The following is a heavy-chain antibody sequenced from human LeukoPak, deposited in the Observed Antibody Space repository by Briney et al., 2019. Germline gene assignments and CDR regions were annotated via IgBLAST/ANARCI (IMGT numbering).Heavy chain of an antibody. J-gene: IGHJ4*02. CDR3: AKRLAAAGTDGQADY. D-gene: IGHD6-13*01. Sequence: PGGSLRLSCAASGFTFSDEGMHWVRQAPGKGLEWVAFIRFDGSNEYYADSVKGRFTISRDNSKNTLYLQMNSLRAEDTAVYYCAKRLAAAGTDGQADYWGQGTLVTVSS. CDR2: IRFDGSNE. V-gene: IGHV3-30*02. CDR1: GFTFSDEG.